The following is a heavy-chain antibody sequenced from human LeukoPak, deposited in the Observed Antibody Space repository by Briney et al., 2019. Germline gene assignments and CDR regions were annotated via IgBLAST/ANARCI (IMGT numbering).Heavy chain of an antibody. D-gene: IGHD6-19*01. CDR3: ARGLRDSSGWYLVPDEYYFDY. CDR2: ISAYNGNT. J-gene: IGHJ4*02. V-gene: IGHV1-18*01. CDR1: GYTFTSYG. Sequence: GASVKVSCKASGYTFTSYGISWVRQAPGQGLEWMGWISAYNGNTNYAQKLQGRVTMTTDTSTSTAYMELRSLRCEDTAVYYCARGLRDSSGWYLVPDEYYFDYWGQGTLVTVSS.